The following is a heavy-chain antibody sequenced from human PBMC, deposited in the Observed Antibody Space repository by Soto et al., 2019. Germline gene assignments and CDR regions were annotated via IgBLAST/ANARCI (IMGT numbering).Heavy chain of an antibody. CDR2: IYYSGST. CDR3: ARVYGDYLDY. CDR1: GGSISSYY. J-gene: IGHJ4*02. D-gene: IGHD4-17*01. Sequence: SETLSLTCPVSGGSISSYYWSWIRQPPGKGLEWIGYIYYSGSTNYNPSLKSRVTISVDTSKNQFSLKLSSVTAADTAVYYCARVYGDYLDYWGQGTLVTVSS. V-gene: IGHV4-59*01.